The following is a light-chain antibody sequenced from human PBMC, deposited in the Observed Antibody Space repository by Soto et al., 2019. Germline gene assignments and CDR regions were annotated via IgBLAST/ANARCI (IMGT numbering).Light chain of an antibody. Sequence: EVVLTQSPATLSLSPGERATLSCRASQSVSSYLAWYQQKPGQAPRLLIFGASSRATGIPARFSGSGSGTDFTLTINSLEPEDFAVYYCQQRSNWPITFGQGTRLEIK. CDR3: QQRSNWPIT. V-gene: IGKV3-11*01. CDR1: QSVSSY. J-gene: IGKJ5*01. CDR2: GAS.